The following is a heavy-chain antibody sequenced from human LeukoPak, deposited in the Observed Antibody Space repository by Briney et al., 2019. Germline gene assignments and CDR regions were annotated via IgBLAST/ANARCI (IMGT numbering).Heavy chain of an antibody. CDR3: ARDGGSYYRDEYFQH. CDR2: ISAYNGNT. J-gene: IGHJ1*01. V-gene: IGHV1-18*01. D-gene: IGHD1-26*01. Sequence: ASVKVSCKASGYTFTSYAMHWVRQAPGQRLEWMGWISAYNGNTNYAQKLQGRVTMTTDTSTSTAYMELRSLRSDDTAVYYCARDGGSYYRDEYFQHWGQGTLVTVSS. CDR1: GYTFTSYA.